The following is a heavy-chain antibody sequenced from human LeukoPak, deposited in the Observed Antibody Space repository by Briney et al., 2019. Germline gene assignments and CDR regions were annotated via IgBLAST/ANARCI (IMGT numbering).Heavy chain of an antibody. CDR2: IVVGSVNT. V-gene: IGHV1-58*02. Sequence: ASVKVSCKASGFTFTSSAMQWVRQSRGQRLEWIGWIVVGSVNTNYAPEFQERLTITRDMSTSTAYMELSSLRSEDTAVYYCATHSSSWYDHDAFDIWGQGTMVTVSS. J-gene: IGHJ3*02. D-gene: IGHD6-13*01. CDR3: ATHSSSWYDHDAFDI. CDR1: GFTFTSSA.